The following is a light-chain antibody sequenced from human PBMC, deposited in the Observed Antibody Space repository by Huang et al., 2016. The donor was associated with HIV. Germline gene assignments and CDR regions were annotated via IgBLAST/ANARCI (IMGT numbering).Light chain of an antibody. CDR2: DAS. CDR1: QNVSSY. Sequence: EIVLTQSPATLSLSPGVRATLSCRASQNVSSYLAWYQQKPGQAPRLLIYDASNRATGIPARFSGSGSGTDFTLTISSLEPEDFAVYYCQQRSIWPWTFGQGTKVEIK. V-gene: IGKV3-11*01. J-gene: IGKJ1*01. CDR3: QQRSIWPWT.